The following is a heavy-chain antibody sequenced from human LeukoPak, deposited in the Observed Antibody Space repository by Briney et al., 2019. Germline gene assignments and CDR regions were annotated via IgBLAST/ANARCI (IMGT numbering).Heavy chain of an antibody. V-gene: IGHV3-30*02. CDR3: AKGVRLWGPSWFDP. D-gene: IGHD3-16*01. CDR1: GFTFSSYG. J-gene: IGHJ5*02. Sequence: GGSLRLSCAASGFTFSSYGMHWVRQAPGKGLEWVAFIRYDGSNKYYADSVKGRFTIPRDNSKNTLYLQMNSLRAEDTAVYYCAKGVRLWGPSWFDPWGQGTLVTVSS. CDR2: IRYDGSNK.